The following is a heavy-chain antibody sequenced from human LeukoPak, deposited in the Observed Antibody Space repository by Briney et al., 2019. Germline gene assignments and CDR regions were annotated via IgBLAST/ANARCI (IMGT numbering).Heavy chain of an antibody. CDR2: ISDRGGIS. D-gene: IGHD3-22*01. CDR1: GITLSNYG. J-gene: IGHJ4*02. CDR3: AKRGVVIRVILVGFHKEASYFDS. V-gene: IGHV3-23*01. Sequence: GGSPRLSCAVSGITLSNYGMSWVRQVPGKGLEWVAGISDRGGISNYADSVKGRFTISRDISKNTLYLQMNSLRAEDTAVYFCAKRGVVIRVILVGFHKEASYFDSWGQGALVTVSS.